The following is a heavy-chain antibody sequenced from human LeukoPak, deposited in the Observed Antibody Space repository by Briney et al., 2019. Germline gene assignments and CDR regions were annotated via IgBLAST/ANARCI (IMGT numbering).Heavy chain of an antibody. Sequence: GSLRLSCAASGFTFRSYWMSWVRQAPGKGLEWVATINQDGSEKSYVDSVKGRFTISRDNARNSLSLQMNSLRAEDTAVYYCARDSVLLWFGELYYFDYWGQGTLVTVSS. V-gene: IGHV3-7*01. D-gene: IGHD3-10*01. J-gene: IGHJ4*02. CDR3: ARDSVLLWFGELYYFDY. CDR1: GFTFRSYW. CDR2: INQDGSEK.